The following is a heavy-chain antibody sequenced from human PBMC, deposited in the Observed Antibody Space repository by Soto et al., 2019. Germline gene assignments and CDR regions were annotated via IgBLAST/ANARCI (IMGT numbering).Heavy chain of an antibody. D-gene: IGHD1-26*01. CDR1: GGTFSSYA. Sequence: VKVSCKASGGTFSSYAISWVRQAPGQGLEWMGGIIPIFGTANYAQKFQGRVTITADESTSTAYMELSSLRSEDTAIYYCARHEIRIRDSGSFYNGRFDPWGQGTLVTVSS. CDR3: ARHEIRIRDSGSFYNGRFDP. J-gene: IGHJ5*02. CDR2: IIPIFGTA. V-gene: IGHV1-69*13.